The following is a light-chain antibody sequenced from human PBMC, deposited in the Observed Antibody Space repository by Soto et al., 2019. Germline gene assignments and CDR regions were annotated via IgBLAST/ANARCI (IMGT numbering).Light chain of an antibody. CDR3: MQSLQHPCP. CDR2: EVS. Sequence: DIVMTQTPLSLSVTPGQPASISCKSTQSLVYSDGKTYLYWYLQKPGQPPQLLIYEVSNRFSGVPDRFCGSGSGQDFTHKISRVEAEDGGVYYCMQSLQHPCPFGQGTKVDIK. J-gene: IGKJ1*01. CDR1: QSLVYSDGKTY. V-gene: IGKV2D-29*01.